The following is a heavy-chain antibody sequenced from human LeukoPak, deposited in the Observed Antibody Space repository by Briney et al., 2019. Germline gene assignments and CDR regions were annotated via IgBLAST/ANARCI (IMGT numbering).Heavy chain of an antibody. J-gene: IGHJ4*02. CDR3: AKDPRYDYVWGSYRLYYFDY. CDR2: ISYDGSNK. CDR1: GFTFSSYG. Sequence: GRSLSLSCAASGFTFSSYGMHWVRQAPGKGLEWVAVISYDGSNKYYADSVKGRFTISRDNSKNTLYLQMNSLRAEDTAVYYCAKDPRYDYVWGSYRLYYFDYWGQGTLVTVSS. D-gene: IGHD3-16*02. V-gene: IGHV3-30*18.